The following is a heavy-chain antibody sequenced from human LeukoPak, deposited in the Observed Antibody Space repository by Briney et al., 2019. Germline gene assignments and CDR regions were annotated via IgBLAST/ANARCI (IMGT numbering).Heavy chain of an antibody. CDR3: ARGGQWELPFDY. J-gene: IGHJ4*02. CDR2: LNPDSGGT. Sequence: ASVKDSCKASGYTFSDYYMHWVRQAPGQGLEWMGWLNPDSGGTDYAQKFQGRVTMNRDTSISTAYMEVRRLRFDDTAVYYCARGGQWELPFDYWGQGTLVTVSS. D-gene: IGHD1-26*01. CDR1: GYTFSDYY. V-gene: IGHV1-2*02.